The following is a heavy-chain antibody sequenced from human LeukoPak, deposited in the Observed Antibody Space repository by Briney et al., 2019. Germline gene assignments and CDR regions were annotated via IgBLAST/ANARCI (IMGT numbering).Heavy chain of an antibody. CDR1: GGTSSTHS. CDR3: ARVDRYHFYLDV. Sequence: GASVKVSCKASGGTSSTHSITWVRQAPGQGLEWLGGIIPLFRTPHSAQNFQGKVTITTDESTSTAYMEPTSLRSDDTAIYYCARVDRYHFYLDVWGKGTTVTVSS. J-gene: IGHJ6*03. CDR2: IIPLFRTP. V-gene: IGHV1-69*05.